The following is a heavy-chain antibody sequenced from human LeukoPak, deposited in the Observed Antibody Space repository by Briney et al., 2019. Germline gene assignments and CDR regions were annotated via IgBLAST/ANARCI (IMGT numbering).Heavy chain of an antibody. J-gene: IGHJ5*02. Sequence: PSETLSLTCAVYGGSFNGYYWNWIRQPPGKGREWVGEINHSGSTNYNPSLKSRVTISVDTSKNQFSLKLSSVTAADTAVYYCARGSPYCSSTSCYTRWFDPWGQGTLVTVSS. V-gene: IGHV4-34*01. CDR2: INHSGST. CDR1: GGSFNGYY. D-gene: IGHD2-2*02. CDR3: ARGSPYCSSTSCYTRWFDP.